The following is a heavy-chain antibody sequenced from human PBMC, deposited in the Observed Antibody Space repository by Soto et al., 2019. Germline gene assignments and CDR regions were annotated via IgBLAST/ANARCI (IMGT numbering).Heavy chain of an antibody. J-gene: IGHJ4*02. CDR2: ISYDGSNK. Sequence: QVQLVESGGGVVQPGRSLRLSCAASGFTFSFYAMHWVRQAPGRGLEWVAVISYDGSNKFYADSVKGRFTISRDNSKNTLYLHMNSLRAEDTTVYYCAREHYYGSGGYFRYLDYWGQGTLVTVSS. CDR1: GFTFSFYA. V-gene: IGHV3-30-3*01. D-gene: IGHD3-22*01. CDR3: AREHYYGSGGYFRYLDY.